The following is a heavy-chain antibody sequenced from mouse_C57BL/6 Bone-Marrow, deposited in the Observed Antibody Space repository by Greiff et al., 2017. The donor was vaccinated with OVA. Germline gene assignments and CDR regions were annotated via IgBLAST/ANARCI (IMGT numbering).Heavy chain of an antibody. V-gene: IGHV1-82*01. J-gene: IGHJ1*03. D-gene: IGHD1-1*01. CDR1: GYAFSSSW. Sequence: QVQLKESGPELVKPGASVKISCKASGYAFSSSWMNWVKQRPGKGLEWIGRIYPGDGDTNYNGKFKGKATLTADKSSSTAYMQLSSLTSEDSAVYFCARSMAPLFITTVVATPYWYFDVWGTGTTVTVSS. CDR2: IYPGDGDT. CDR3: ARSMAPLFITTVVATPYWYFDV.